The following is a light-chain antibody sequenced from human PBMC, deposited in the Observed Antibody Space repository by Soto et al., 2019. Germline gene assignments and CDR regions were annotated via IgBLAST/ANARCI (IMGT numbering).Light chain of an antibody. J-gene: IGLJ2*01. CDR2: EVS. Sequence: QSVLTQPASVSGSPGQSITLSCTGTSSDVGAYDYVSWYQQHPGRAPKLIIFEVSNRPSGVSNRFSGSKSAYTASLTISGLQAEDEAHYYCTSHTTSTTLPVVFGGGTQLTVL. CDR3: TSHTTSTTLPVV. V-gene: IGLV2-14*01. CDR1: SSDVGAYDY.